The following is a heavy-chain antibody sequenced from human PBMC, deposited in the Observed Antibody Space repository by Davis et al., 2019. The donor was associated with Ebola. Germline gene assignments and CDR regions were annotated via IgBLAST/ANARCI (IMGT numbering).Heavy chain of an antibody. CDR2: ISSSGSTI. Sequence: GGSLRLSCAASGFTFSSYEMNWVRQAPGKGLEWVSYISSSGSTIYYADSVKGRFTISRDNAKNSLYLQMNSLRAEDTAVYYCSGSYRGFDYWGQGTLVTVSS. D-gene: IGHD1-26*01. CDR3: SGSYRGFDY. V-gene: IGHV3-48*03. J-gene: IGHJ4*02. CDR1: GFTFSSYE.